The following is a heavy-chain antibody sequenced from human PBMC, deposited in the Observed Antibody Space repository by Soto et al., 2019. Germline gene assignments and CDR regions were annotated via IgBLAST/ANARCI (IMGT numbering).Heavy chain of an antibody. CDR1: GFTFSSYE. D-gene: IGHD3-22*01. J-gene: IGHJ4*02. V-gene: IGHV3-48*03. CDR2: ISSSGSTI. Sequence: PGGSLRLSCAASGFTFSSYEMNWVRQAPGKGLEWVSYISSSGSTIYYADSVKGRFTISRDNAKNSLYLQMNSLRAEDTAVYYCARDSPMFVSSGYYDYWGQGTLVTVSS. CDR3: ARDSPMFVSSGYYDY.